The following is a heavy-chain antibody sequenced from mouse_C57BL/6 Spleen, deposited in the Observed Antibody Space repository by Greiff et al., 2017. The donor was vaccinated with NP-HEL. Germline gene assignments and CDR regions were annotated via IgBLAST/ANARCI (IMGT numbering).Heavy chain of an antibody. V-gene: IGHV1-20*01. D-gene: IGHD1-1*01. CDR2: INPYNGDT. CDR3: ARSEGSYYGSSHFDY. Sequence: VHVKQSGPELVKPGDSVKISCKASGYSFTGYFMNWVMQSHGKSLEWIGRINPYNGDTFYNQKFKGKATLTVDKSSSTAHMELRSLTSEDSAVYYCARSEGSYYGSSHFDYWGQGTTLTVSS. CDR1: GYSFTGYF. J-gene: IGHJ2*01.